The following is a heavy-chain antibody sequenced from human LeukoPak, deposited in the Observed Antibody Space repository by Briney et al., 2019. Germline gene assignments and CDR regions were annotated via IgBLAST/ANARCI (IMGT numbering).Heavy chain of an antibody. CDR1: GFTFSSYG. J-gene: IGHJ1*01. Sequence: GGSLRLSCAASGFTFSSYGMNWVRQAPGKGLEWVSYISSTSSTIYYADSVKGRFAISRDSAKNSLYLQMNSLRAEDTAMYYCATGGPYYYDSSGYYSPEYFHHWGQGTLVTVSS. V-gene: IGHV3-48*04. CDR3: ATGGPYYYDSSGYYSPEYFHH. D-gene: IGHD3-22*01. CDR2: ISSTSSTI.